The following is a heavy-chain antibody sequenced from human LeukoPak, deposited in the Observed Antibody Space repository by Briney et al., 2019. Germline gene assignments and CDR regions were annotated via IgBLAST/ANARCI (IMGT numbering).Heavy chain of an antibody. Sequence: SQTLSLTCAISGDSVSSKTATWNWIRQSPSRGLEWLGRTYFRSKWYYDYAMSVKGRVSISPDTSKNHFSLHLDSVTPEDTAVYYCARDHWYDILSFDYWGQGALVTVSS. D-gene: IGHD1-14*01. CDR3: ARDHWYDILSFDY. V-gene: IGHV6-1*01. CDR1: GDSVSSKTAT. CDR2: TYFRSKWYY. J-gene: IGHJ4*02.